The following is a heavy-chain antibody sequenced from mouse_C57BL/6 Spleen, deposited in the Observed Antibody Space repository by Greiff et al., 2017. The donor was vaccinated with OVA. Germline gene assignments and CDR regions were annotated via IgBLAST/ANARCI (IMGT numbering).Heavy chain of an antibody. J-gene: IGHJ2*01. V-gene: IGHV1-26*01. D-gene: IGHD1-1*01. CDR2: INPNNGGT. CDR1: GYTFTDYY. CDR3: ARRSSWFDY. Sequence: VQLQQSGPELVKPGASVKISCKASGYTFTDYYMNWVKQSHGKSLEWIGDINPNNGGTSYNQKFKGKATLTVDKSSSTAHMELRSLTSEDSAVYYCARRSSWFDYWGQGTTLTVSS.